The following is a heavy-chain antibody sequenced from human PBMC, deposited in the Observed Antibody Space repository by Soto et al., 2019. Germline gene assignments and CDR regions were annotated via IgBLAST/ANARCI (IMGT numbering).Heavy chain of an antibody. CDR1: GFTFSSYA. D-gene: IGHD3-3*01. CDR3: ARVIETNYDFWSGYQRLEYFQH. V-gene: IGHV3-30-3*01. J-gene: IGHJ1*01. CDR2: ISYDGSNK. Sequence: GGSLRLSCAASGFTFSSYAMHWVRQAPGKGLEWVAVISYDGSNKYYADSVKGRFTISRDNSKNTLYLQMNSLRAEDTAVYYCARVIETNYDFWSGYQRLEYFQHWGQGTLVTVSS.